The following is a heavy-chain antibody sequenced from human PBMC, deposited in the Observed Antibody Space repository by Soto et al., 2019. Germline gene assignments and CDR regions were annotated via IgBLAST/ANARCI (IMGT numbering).Heavy chain of an antibody. CDR1: GGSTSSGAYY. CDR2: IYYTGGT. J-gene: IGHJ6*02. V-gene: IGHV4-31*03. Sequence: PSETLSLTCTVSGGSTSSGAYYWSWIRQHPGKGLEWIGNIYYTGGTNYNPSLKSRITISVDTSKNQFSLKLISVTAADTAVYYCARGRRKREYSGYDVIRYAYNGMDVWGQGTTVTVSS. CDR3: ARGRRKREYSGYDVIRYAYNGMDV. D-gene: IGHD5-12*01.